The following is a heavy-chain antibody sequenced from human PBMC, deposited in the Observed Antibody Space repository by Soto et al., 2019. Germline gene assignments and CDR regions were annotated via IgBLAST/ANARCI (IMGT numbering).Heavy chain of an antibody. CDR2: ISYDGSNK. V-gene: IGHV3-30-3*01. Sequence: GGSLRLSCAACGFTFNNYAMHWVRQAPGKGLEWVALISYDGSNKYYADSVKGRFTISRDNSKNTLYLQMNSLRAEDTAVYYCARDPLWGTAMVLWYFDLWGRGTCGHRLL. CDR3: ARDPLWGTAMVLWYFDL. D-gene: IGHD5-18*01. J-gene: IGHJ2*01. CDR1: GFTFNNYA.